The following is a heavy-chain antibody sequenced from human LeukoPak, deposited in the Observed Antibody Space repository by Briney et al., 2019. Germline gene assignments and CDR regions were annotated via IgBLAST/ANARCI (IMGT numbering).Heavy chain of an antibody. Sequence: ASVKVSCKASGGTFSSYAISWVRQAPGQGLEWMGGIIPIFGTANYAQKFQGRVTITADESTSTAYMELSSLRSEDTAVYYCARDAPGVGAMFWFDPWGQGTLVTVSS. CDR2: IIPIFGTA. V-gene: IGHV1-69*01. J-gene: IGHJ5*02. D-gene: IGHD1-26*01. CDR3: ARDAPGVGAMFWFDP. CDR1: GGTFSSYA.